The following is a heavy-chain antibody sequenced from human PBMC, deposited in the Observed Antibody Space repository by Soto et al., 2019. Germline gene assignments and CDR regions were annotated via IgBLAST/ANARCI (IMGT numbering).Heavy chain of an antibody. CDR1: GFSLSTSGVG. V-gene: IGHV2-5*02. CDR3: AHSIGVLWFGEPTFFDY. Sequence: SGPTLVNPTQTLTLTCTFSGFSLSTSGVGVGWIRQPPGKALEWLALIYWDDDKRYSPSLKSRLTITKDTSKNQVVLTMTNMDPVDTATYYCAHSIGVLWFGEPTFFDYWGQGTLVTVSS. CDR2: IYWDDDK. J-gene: IGHJ4*02. D-gene: IGHD3-10*01.